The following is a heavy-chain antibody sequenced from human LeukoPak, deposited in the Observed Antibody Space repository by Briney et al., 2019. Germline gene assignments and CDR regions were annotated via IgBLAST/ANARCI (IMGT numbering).Heavy chain of an antibody. V-gene: IGHV3-20*04. CDR2: INWNGGST. J-gene: IGHJ4*02. Sequence: GGSLRLSCAASGFTFDDYGMSWVRQAPGKGLEWVSGINWNGGSTGYADSVKGRFTISRDNAKNSLYLQMNSLRAEDTALYYCASFGGAYSSSWGPTDYWGQGTLVTVSS. CDR1: GFTFDDYG. D-gene: IGHD6-13*01. CDR3: ASFGGAYSSSWGPTDY.